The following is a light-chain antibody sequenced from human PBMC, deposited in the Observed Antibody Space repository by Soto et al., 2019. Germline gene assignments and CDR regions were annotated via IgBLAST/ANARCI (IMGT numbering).Light chain of an antibody. J-gene: IGKJ1*01. V-gene: IGKV1-5*01. Sequence: DIQMTQSPSTLAASVGDTFTFTCRASQSVSGWLAWYQQKPAEAPTLLIYDASALPRGVPSRFSGSGSGTKFTLTIASLQPDDFATYYCQQYETFSGTFGPGTKVDIK. CDR3: QQYETFSGT. CDR1: QSVSGW. CDR2: DAS.